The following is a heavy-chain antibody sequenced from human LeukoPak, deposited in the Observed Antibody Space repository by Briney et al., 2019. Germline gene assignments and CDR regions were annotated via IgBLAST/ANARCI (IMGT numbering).Heavy chain of an antibody. V-gene: IGHV4-4*02. CDR3: ARVILVVAASGNYYAMDV. J-gene: IGHJ6*02. D-gene: IGHD2-15*01. Sequence: SETLSLTCAVSGGSINYSNWWSWVRQSPGKGLEWIGEIQHSGSINYNPSLKSRVTISVDKSKNQFSLKLASVTAADTAVYYCARVILVVAASGNYYAMDVWGQGTTVTASS. CDR2: IQHSGSI. CDR1: GGSINYSNW.